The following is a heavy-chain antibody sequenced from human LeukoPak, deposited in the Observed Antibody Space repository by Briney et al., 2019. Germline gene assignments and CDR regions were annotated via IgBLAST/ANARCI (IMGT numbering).Heavy chain of an antibody. D-gene: IGHD3-10*01. Sequence: SETLSLTCTVSGGSISSDEYYWSWIRQHPGKGLEWIGYIHYSGSTYYNPSLKSRVTISVDTSKNQFSLKLSSVTAADTAVYYCARVSRGRITLIRGISSGFDPWGQGTLVTVSS. CDR2: IHYSGST. V-gene: IGHV4-30-4*08. CDR3: ARVSRGRITLIRGISSGFDP. J-gene: IGHJ5*02. CDR1: GGSISSDEYY.